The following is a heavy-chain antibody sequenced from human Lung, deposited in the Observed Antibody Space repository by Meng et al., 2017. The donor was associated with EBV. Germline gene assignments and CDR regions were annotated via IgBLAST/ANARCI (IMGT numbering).Heavy chain of an antibody. Sequence: QDQLWDAGDEVKNRGAEVKVPCKASGYSFTTYAMHWVRQAPGQRLEWMGWINAGNGNTKYSEKFQSRVTITRDTAASTAYMELSSLRSEDTAVYYCARTGCSSSSCYDYWGQGTLVTVSS. D-gene: IGHD2-2*01. CDR1: GYSFTTYA. V-gene: IGHV1-3*01. CDR2: INAGNGNT. CDR3: ARTGCSSSSCYDY. J-gene: IGHJ4*02.